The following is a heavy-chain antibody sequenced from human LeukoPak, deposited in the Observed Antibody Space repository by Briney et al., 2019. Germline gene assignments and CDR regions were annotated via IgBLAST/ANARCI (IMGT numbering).Heavy chain of an antibody. CDR2: IWLDGSAT. V-gene: IGHV3-33*01. CDR1: GFDFGSYD. Sequence: GGSLGLSCAASGFDFGSYDMHWVRQAPGKGLEWVAIIWLDGSATYYGDSVKGRFTVSRDNSNNTLYLQMNSLRVEDTAVYYCARDLNREDFDYWGQGTLVAVSS. CDR3: ARDLNREDFDY. J-gene: IGHJ4*02. D-gene: IGHD1-14*01.